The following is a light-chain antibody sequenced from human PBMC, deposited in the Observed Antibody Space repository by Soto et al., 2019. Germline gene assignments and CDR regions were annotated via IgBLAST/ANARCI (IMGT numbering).Light chain of an antibody. CDR3: HHYNSWPYT. CDR2: DAS. J-gene: IGKJ2*01. Sequence: EIVMTQSPDTLSVSPGERATLSCRASQSVSSNLAWYQQKPGQAPRLLIYDASTRAPGFSARFSGSGSGTEFTLTISSLQSEDFAVYYCHHYNSWPYTFGQGTKVEIK. V-gene: IGKV3-15*01. CDR1: QSVSSN.